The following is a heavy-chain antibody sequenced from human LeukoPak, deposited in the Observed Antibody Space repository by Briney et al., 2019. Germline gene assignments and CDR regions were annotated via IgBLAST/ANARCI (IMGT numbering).Heavy chain of an antibody. CDR3: ARGPGYSYGPRENYYYYGMDV. Sequence: SETLSLTCTVSGGSISSYYWSWIRQPAGKGLEWIGRIYSTGSTNYNPSLKSRVTMSVDTSKNQFSLKLSSVTAADTAVYYCARGPGYSYGPRENYYYYGMDVWGQGTTVAVSS. CDR2: IYSTGST. CDR1: GGSISSYY. D-gene: IGHD5-18*01. J-gene: IGHJ6*02. V-gene: IGHV4-4*07.